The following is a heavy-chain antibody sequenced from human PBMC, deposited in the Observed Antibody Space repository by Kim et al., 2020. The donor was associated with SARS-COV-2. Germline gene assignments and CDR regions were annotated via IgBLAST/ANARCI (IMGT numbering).Heavy chain of an antibody. Sequence: GGSLRLSCAASGITVSSNYMSWVRQAPGKGLEWVSLISSSGSTNYVDSVKGRFTISRDSSNNTLYLQMTSLSAEDTAVYYCARPDSRAFGSAFDMWGQGTMVTVSS. CDR2: ISSSGST. D-gene: IGHD3-22*01. CDR3: ARPDSRAFGSAFDM. V-gene: IGHV3-53*01. CDR1: GITVSSNY. J-gene: IGHJ3*02.